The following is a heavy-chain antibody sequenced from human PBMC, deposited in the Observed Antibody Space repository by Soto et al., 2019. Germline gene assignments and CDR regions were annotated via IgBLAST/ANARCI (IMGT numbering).Heavy chain of an antibody. J-gene: IGHJ6*02. CDR3: ARGYHDYYYYGMDV. CDR1: GGSISSYY. D-gene: IGHD2-2*01. V-gene: IGHV4-59*01. Sequence: SETLSLTCTVSGGSISSYYWSWIRQPPGKGLEWIGYIYYSGSTNYNPSPKSRVTISVATSKNQFSLKLSSVTAADTAVYYCARGYHDYYYYGMDVLGQGTTVTVSS. CDR2: IYYSGST.